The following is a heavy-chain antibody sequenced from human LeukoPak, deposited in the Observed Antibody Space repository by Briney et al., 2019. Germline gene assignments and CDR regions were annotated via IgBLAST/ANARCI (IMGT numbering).Heavy chain of an antibody. D-gene: IGHD3-22*01. CDR3: ARDGDSSGYYSSNFDY. J-gene: IGHJ4*02. V-gene: IGHV3-7*01. Sequence: PGGSLRLSCAASGFTFSSYWISWVRQAPGKGLEWVANIKQDGSEKYYVDSVKGRFTISRDNAKNSLYLQMNSLRAEDTAVYYCARDGDSSGYYSSNFDYWGQGNLVTVSS. CDR2: IKQDGSEK. CDR1: GFTFSSYW.